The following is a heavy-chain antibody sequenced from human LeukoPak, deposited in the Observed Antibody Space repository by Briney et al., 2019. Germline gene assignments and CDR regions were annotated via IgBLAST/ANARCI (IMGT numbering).Heavy chain of an antibody. CDR1: GFTLSSHN. D-gene: IGHD3-10*01. CDR3: ARPGITAFDI. J-gene: IGHJ3*02. CDR2: ISSSGGIT. Sequence: GGSLRLTCVASGFTLSSHNINWVRQAPGKGLEWVSHISSSGGITYYGDSVKGRITISRDNAKNSVSLYMNSLRAEDSAVYYCARPGITAFDIWGQGTMVTVSS. V-gene: IGHV3-48*01.